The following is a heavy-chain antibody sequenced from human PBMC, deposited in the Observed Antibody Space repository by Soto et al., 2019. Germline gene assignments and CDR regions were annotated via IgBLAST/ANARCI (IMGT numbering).Heavy chain of an antibody. J-gene: IGHJ4*02. CDR3: ARVQRGYSGYDHTELDY. D-gene: IGHD5-12*01. V-gene: IGHV1-18*01. CDR2: ISAYNGNT. CDR1: GYTFTSYG. Sequence: GASVKVSCKASGYTFTSYGISWVRQAPGQGLEWMGWISAYNGNTNYAQKLQGRVTMTTDTSTSTAYMELRSLRSDDTAVYYCARVQRGYSGYDHTELDYWGQGTLVTVSS.